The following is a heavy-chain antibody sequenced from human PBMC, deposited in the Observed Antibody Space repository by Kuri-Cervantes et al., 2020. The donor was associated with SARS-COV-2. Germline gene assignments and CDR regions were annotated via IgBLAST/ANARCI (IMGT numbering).Heavy chain of an antibody. CDR2: IKQDGSEK. CDR3: AREAYYDFWSGYPLHFDY. V-gene: IGHV3-7*01. Sequence: GESLKISCTASGFTLSTYAFSWVRQAPGKGLEWVANIKQDGSEKYYVDSVKGRFTISRDNAKNSLYLQMNSLRAEDTAVYYCAREAYYDFWSGYPLHFDYWGQGTLVTVSS. CDR1: GFTLSTYA. J-gene: IGHJ4*02. D-gene: IGHD3-3*01.